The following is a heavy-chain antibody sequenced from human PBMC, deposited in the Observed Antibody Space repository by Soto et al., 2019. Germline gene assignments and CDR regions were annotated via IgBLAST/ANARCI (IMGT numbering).Heavy chain of an antibody. Sequence: QVQLVESGGGVVQPGRSLRLSCAASGFTFSSYAMHWVRQAPGKGLEWVAVISYEGSNKYYADSVKGRFTISRDNSKNTLYLQMNSLRAEDTAVYYCARERGNSDYYYGMDVWGQGTTVTVSS. D-gene: IGHD2-21*02. CDR1: GFTFSSYA. CDR3: ARERGNSDYYYGMDV. J-gene: IGHJ6*02. CDR2: ISYEGSNK. V-gene: IGHV3-30-3*01.